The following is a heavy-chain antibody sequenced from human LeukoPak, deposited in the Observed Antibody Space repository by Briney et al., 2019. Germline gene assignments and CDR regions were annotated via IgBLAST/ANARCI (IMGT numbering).Heavy chain of an antibody. V-gene: IGHV4-59*01. J-gene: IGHJ4*02. CDR2: IYYSGST. CDR1: RGSISSCY. CDR3: ARDGDSSGPYYYFDY. Sequence: SETLPLTCTVSRGSISSCYWRWLRQPPGKGLEWIGYIYYSGSTKYNPSLKSRVTISVDTSKNQLSLKLSSVTAADTAVYYCARDGDSSGPYYYFDYWGQGTLVTVSS. D-gene: IGHD3-22*01.